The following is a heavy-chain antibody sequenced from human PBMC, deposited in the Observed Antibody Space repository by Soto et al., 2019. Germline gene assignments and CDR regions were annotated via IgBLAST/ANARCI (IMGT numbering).Heavy chain of an antibody. D-gene: IGHD2-21*01. V-gene: IGHV1-69*13. CDR2: IIPILNSP. J-gene: IGHJ6*02. Sequence: AASVKVSCKASGGTFGSYAITWVRRAPGQGLEWLGGIIPILNSPAYAQKFQARVVITADEITNTAYMELNSLRFGDTAVYYCAREAPYCTSATCPKFYDMDVWGQGTTVTVSS. CDR1: GGTFGSYA. CDR3: AREAPYCTSATCPKFYDMDV.